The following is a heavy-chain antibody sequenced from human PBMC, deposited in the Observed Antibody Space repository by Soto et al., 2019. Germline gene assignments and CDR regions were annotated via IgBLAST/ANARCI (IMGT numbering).Heavy chain of an antibody. CDR1: GGTFSRYA. CDR3: ARGVDYDSSAYYFFF. D-gene: IGHD3-22*01. Sequence: GASVKVSFKASGGTFSRYALNWLRQAPGQGPEWMGGIVPIFGKPNYAQKFQGRVTITADESTSTAYLELSSLRSEDTAVYYCARGVDYDSSAYYFFFWGQGTLVTVSS. V-gene: IGHV1-69*13. CDR2: IVPIFGKP. J-gene: IGHJ4*02.